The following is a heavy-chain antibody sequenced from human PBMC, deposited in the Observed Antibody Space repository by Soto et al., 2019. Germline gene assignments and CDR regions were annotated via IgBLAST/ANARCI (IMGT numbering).Heavy chain of an antibody. CDR1: GGSISSSNW. V-gene: IGHV4-4*02. D-gene: IGHD2-15*01. Sequence: SETLSLTCAVSGGSISSSNWWSWVRQPPGKGLEWIGEIYHSGSTNYNPSLKSRVTISVDRSKNQFSLKLSSVTAADTAVYYCASQKGYCSGGSCSSYFDYWGQGTLVTVSS. J-gene: IGHJ4*02. CDR2: IYHSGST. CDR3: ASQKGYCSGGSCSSYFDY.